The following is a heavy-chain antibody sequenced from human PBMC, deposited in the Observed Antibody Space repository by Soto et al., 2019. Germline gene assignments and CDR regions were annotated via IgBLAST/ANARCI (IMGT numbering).Heavy chain of an antibody. Sequence: ASVKVSCKASGYTFTGYYMHWVRQAPGRGLEWMGWINPNSGGTNYAQKFQGRVTMTRDTSISTAYMELSRLRSDDTAVYYCARELVVGATPDYFDYWGQGTLVTVSS. CDR1: GYTFTGYY. J-gene: IGHJ4*02. CDR3: ARELVVGATPDYFDY. CDR2: INPNSGGT. D-gene: IGHD1-26*01. V-gene: IGHV1-2*02.